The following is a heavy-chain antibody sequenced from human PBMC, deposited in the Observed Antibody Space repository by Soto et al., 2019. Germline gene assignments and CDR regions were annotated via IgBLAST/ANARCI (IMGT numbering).Heavy chain of an antibody. CDR1: GGSISSGDYY. CDR3: ARVKGYYYDSSGYPGGWLDP. Sequence: SETLSLTCTVSGGSISSGDYYWSWIRQPPGKGLEWIGYIYYSGSTYYNPSLKSRVTISVDTSKNQFSLKLSSVTAADTAVYYCARVKGYYYDSSGYPGGWLDPWGQGTLVTVSS. CDR2: IYYSGST. V-gene: IGHV4-30-4*01. D-gene: IGHD3-22*01. J-gene: IGHJ5*02.